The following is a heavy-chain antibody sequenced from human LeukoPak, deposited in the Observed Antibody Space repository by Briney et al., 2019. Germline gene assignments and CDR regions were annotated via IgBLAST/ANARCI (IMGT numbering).Heavy chain of an antibody. CDR1: SPSFSGYY. CDR3: TRGHAQVD. Sequence: SETLSLTCSVYSPSFSGYYWNWIRQSPGKGLEWIGEINQSGSTIYNPSLNSRVTISADTSKNTFSLKLPSLTAADTAVYYCTRGHAQVDWGQGIRVIVSS. D-gene: IGHD5-12*01. CDR2: INQSGST. V-gene: IGHV4-34*01. J-gene: IGHJ4*02.